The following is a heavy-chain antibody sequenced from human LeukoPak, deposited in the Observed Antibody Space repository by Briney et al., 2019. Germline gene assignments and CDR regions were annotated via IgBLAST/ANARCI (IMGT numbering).Heavy chain of an antibody. CDR3: VRAMDS. CDR2: IKQDGSAK. Sequence: GGSLRLSCAASGFTFSTYWMHWVRQAPGKGLEWVANIKQDGSAKFYVDSVKGRFTVSRDNAKKSAYLQMNSLRAEDTAVYYCVRAMDSWGQGTLVTVSS. V-gene: IGHV3-7*03. CDR1: GFTFSTYW. J-gene: IGHJ4*02.